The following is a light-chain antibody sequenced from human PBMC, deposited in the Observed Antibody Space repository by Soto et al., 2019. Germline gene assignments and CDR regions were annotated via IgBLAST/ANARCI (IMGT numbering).Light chain of an antibody. CDR1: QTVRNNY. Sequence: EIVLTHSPGTLSLSPGERATLSCRASQTVRNNYLAWYQQKPGQAPRLLIYGASTRATGVPDRFSGSGSGTDFTLTISRLEPEDFAVYHCQQYGSLSWTFGQGTKVDIK. CDR3: QQYGSLSWT. CDR2: GAS. J-gene: IGKJ1*01. V-gene: IGKV3-20*01.